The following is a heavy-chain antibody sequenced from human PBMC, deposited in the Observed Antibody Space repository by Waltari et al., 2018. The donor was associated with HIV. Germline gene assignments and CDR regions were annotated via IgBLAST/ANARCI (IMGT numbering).Heavy chain of an antibody. CDR2: IRSKAYGGTT. CDR3: TRDGVAAAGFDY. Sequence: EVQLVESGGGLVQRGRSLRLSCTASGFTFGDYAMSWFRQAPEKGLEWVGFIRSKAYGGTTEYAASVKGRFTISRDDSKSIAYLQMNSLKTEDTAVYYCTRDGVAAAGFDYWGQGTLVTVSS. CDR1: GFTFGDYA. D-gene: IGHD6-13*01. V-gene: IGHV3-49*03. J-gene: IGHJ4*02.